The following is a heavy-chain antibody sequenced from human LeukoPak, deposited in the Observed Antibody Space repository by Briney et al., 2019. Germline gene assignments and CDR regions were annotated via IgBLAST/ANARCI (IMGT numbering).Heavy chain of an antibody. CDR3: ARVGILWFGELLSPRSMDV. Sequence: PSQTLSLTCTVSGGSISSGGYYWSWIRQPPGKGLEWIGYIYHSGGTYYNPSLKSRVTISVDKSKNQFSLKLSSVTAADTAVYYCARVGILWFGELLSPRSMDVWGQGTTVTVSS. CDR2: IYHSGGT. J-gene: IGHJ6*02. CDR1: GGSISSGGYY. D-gene: IGHD3-10*01. V-gene: IGHV4-30-2*01.